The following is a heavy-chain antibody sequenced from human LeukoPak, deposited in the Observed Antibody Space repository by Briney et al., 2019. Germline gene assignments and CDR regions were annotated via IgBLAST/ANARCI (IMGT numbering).Heavy chain of an antibody. D-gene: IGHD3-16*02. CDR3: AKDPSMITFGGVIVPDY. V-gene: IGHV3-64*01. J-gene: IGHJ4*02. Sequence: SGGSLRLSCAASGFTFSSSAMHWVRQAPGKGLEYVSGISTDGVNTYYANSVKGRFTVSRDNSKNTLYLQMNSLRAEDTAVYYCAKDPSMITFGGVIVPDYWGQGTLVTVSP. CDR1: GFTFSSSA. CDR2: ISTDGVNT.